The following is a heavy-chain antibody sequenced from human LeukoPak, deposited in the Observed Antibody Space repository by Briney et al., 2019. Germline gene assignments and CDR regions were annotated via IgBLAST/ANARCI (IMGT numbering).Heavy chain of an antibody. V-gene: IGHV1-69*05. Sequence: EASVKVPCKASGGTFSSYAISWVRQAPGQGLEWMGGIVPIFGAANYAQKFQGRVTITTDDSTSTAYMELSSLRSEDTAVYYCARERTKGYYFDYWGQGTLVTVSS. J-gene: IGHJ4*02. CDR3: ARERTKGYYFDY. CDR1: GGTFSSYA. CDR2: IVPIFGAA.